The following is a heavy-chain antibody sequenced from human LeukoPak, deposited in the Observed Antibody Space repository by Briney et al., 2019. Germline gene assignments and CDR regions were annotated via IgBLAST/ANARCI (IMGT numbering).Heavy chain of an antibody. Sequence: GGSLTLSCPASGFSFSSYWMSWVRQAPGEGREWVANIKQDGSEKYYVDSVKGRFTISRDNAKNSLYLQMNSLRAEDTAVYYCARDYDILTGGPKDYWGQGTLVTVSS. V-gene: IGHV3-7*03. D-gene: IGHD3-9*01. CDR2: IKQDGSEK. CDR1: GFSFSSYW. J-gene: IGHJ4*02. CDR3: ARDYDILTGGPKDY.